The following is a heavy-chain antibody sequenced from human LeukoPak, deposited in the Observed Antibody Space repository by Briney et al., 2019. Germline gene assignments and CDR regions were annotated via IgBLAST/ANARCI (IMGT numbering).Heavy chain of an antibody. CDR1: GFTFSNYA. J-gene: IGHJ4*02. CDR3: AKDTWELPKYYFDY. CDR2: ISGSGSRI. V-gene: IGHV3-23*01. Sequence: PGGSLRLSCAASGFTFSNYAMSWVRQAPGKGLEWVSDISGSGSRIYYADSVKGRFTISRDNSKNTLYLQMDSLRADDTAVYYCAKDTWELPKYYFDYWGQGTLVTVSS. D-gene: IGHD1-26*01.